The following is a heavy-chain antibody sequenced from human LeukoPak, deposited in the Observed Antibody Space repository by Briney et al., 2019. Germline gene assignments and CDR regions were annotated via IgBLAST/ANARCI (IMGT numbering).Heavy chain of an antibody. D-gene: IGHD2-15*01. CDR3: AISHKWLLLDY. V-gene: IGHV4-39*01. J-gene: IGHJ4*02. CDR1: GGSTSSSSFY. CDR2: ISYSGRT. Sequence: SETLSLTCTVSGGSTSSSSFYWGWIRQPPGKGLECIGRISYSGRTYYNPSLQSRVTISVDTSKNQFSLRLNSVTAADTAVYYCAISHKWLLLDYWGQGTLVTVSS.